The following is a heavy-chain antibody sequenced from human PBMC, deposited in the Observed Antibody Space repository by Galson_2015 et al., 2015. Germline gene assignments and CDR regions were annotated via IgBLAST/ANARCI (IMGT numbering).Heavy chain of an antibody. CDR3: ARVPVAAAGHGAWLFDS. J-gene: IGHJ4*02. V-gene: IGHV1-69*13. D-gene: IGHD6-19*01. CDR2: IIPLLGTT. CDR1: GGTLSGYG. Sequence: SVKVSCKASGGTLSGYGIGWVRQAPRQGLEWMGGIIPLLGTTKYAQKFQGRVTITADESTSTAYVDLSSLRSEDTAVYYRARVPVAAAGHGAWLFDSWGQGTLVTVSS.